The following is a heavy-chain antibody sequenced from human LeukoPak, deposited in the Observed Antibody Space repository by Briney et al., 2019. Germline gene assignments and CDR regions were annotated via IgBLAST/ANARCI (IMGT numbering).Heavy chain of an antibody. J-gene: IGHJ4*02. Sequence: GRSLRLSCAASGFTFSSYGMHWVRQAPGKGLEWVAVISYDGSNKYYADSVKGRFTLSRDNSKNTLYLQMNSRRAEDTAVYYWAKDQGGIVVVPAAMAYWGQGTLVTVSS. V-gene: IGHV3-30*18. CDR2: ISYDGSNK. CDR3: AKDQGGIVVVPAAMAY. CDR1: GFTFSSYG. D-gene: IGHD2-2*01.